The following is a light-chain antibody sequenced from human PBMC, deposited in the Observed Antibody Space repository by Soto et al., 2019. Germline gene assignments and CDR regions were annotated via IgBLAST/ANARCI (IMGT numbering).Light chain of an antibody. J-gene: IGLJ3*02. CDR3: SSYAGSNNVV. V-gene: IGLV2-8*01. CDR1: SSDVGGYDY. Sequence: QSALTQPPSASGSPGQSVAISCTGTSSDVGGYDYVSWYQQHPGKAPKLLIYEVNKRPSEVSDRFSGSRSGNTASLTVSGLQAEDEADYYCSSYAGSNNVVFGGGTKLTVL. CDR2: EVN.